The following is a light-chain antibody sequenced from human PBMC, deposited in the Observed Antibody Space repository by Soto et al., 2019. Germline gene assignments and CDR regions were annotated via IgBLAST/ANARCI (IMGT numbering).Light chain of an antibody. V-gene: IGKV3-20*01. CDR2: GAS. J-gene: IGKJ1*01. CDR1: QSVSSSY. Sequence: EIVLTQSPGTLSLSPGERATLSCRASQSVSSSYLAWFQQKPGQAPRLLIYGASSRATGIRSRFSASGSGTSFTLTISRLEPEDFAIYYWHQYGSSPQTFGQGTKVEIK. CDR3: HQYGSSPQT.